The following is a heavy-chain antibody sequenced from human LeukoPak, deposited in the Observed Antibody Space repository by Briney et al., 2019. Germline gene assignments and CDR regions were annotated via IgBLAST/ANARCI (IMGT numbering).Heavy chain of an antibody. V-gene: IGHV3-30*02. D-gene: IGHD4-23*01. CDR3: AKDLHGGYSSDY. J-gene: IGHJ4*02. Sequence: PGGSLRLSCAASGFTFNNFGMHWVRQAPGKGLEWVSFIGYEGVHKYYADSVKGRFTISTDNSKATLYLQMNSLRPEETAVYYCAKDLHGGYSSDYWGQGTLVTVFS. CDR2: IGYEGVHK. CDR1: GFTFNNFG.